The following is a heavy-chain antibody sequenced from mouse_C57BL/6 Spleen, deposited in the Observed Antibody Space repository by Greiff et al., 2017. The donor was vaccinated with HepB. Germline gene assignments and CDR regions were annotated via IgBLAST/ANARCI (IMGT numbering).Heavy chain of an antibody. CDR1: GFTFSSYA. Sequence: EVQGVESGGGLVKPGGSLKLSCAASGFTFSSYAMSWVRQTPEKRLEWVATISDGGSYTYYPDNVKGRFTISRDNATNTLYLQISHLKSEDTAMYYCARFYPYFDVWGTGTTVTVSS. CDR3: ARFYPYFDV. V-gene: IGHV5-4*01. CDR2: ISDGGSYT. J-gene: IGHJ1*03. D-gene: IGHD2-1*01.